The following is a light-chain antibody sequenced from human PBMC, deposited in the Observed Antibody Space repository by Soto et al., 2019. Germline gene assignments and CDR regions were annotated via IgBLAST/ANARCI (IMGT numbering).Light chain of an antibody. Sequence: FVMTQSPATLSVSPGERATLACSASQSVGTNLAWYQQRAGQSPRLLIYGASTRATGVPDRCSGSGSGTDFTLTISRLEPEDLAEYYCQQYGSSGTFGQGTKVDIK. V-gene: IGKV3-20*01. CDR1: QSVGTN. J-gene: IGKJ1*01. CDR2: GAS. CDR3: QQYGSSGT.